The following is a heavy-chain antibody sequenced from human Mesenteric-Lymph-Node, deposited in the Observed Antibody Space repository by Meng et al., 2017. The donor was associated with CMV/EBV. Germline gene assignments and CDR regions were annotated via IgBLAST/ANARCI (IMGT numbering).Heavy chain of an antibody. V-gene: IGHV3-66*01. CDR1: GFNVRDKY. CDR3: TGDSVSNPNLDY. J-gene: IGHJ4*02. Sequence: EVPLGESGGGLVQPGGSLRLSCAASGFNVRDKYMSWVRQAPGKGLEWVCIIYRGDNTYYIDSVKDRFTVSRDNSKNTMYLQMNSLRVEDTAVYYCTGDSVSNPNLDYWGQGTLVTVSS. D-gene: IGHD3-10*01. CDR2: IYRGDNT.